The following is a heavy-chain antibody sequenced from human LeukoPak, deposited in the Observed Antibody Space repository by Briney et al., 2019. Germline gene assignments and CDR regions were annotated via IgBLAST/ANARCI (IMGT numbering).Heavy chain of an antibody. J-gene: IGHJ5*02. CDR1: GYTFTSYG. D-gene: IGHD4-17*01. CDR3: ASWHGDSTNWFDP. V-gene: IGHV1-69*13. Sequence: ASVKVSCKASGYTFTSYGISWVRQAPGQGLEWMGGIIPIFGTANYAQKFQGRVTITADESTSTAYMELSSLRSEDTAVYYCASWHGDSTNWFDPWGQRTLVTVSS. CDR2: IIPIFGTA.